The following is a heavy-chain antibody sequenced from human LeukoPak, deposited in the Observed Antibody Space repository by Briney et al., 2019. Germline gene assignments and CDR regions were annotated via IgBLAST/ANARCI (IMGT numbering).Heavy chain of an antibody. CDR3: ARGDDYKSTLFDY. CDR1: GGSISSSSYY. D-gene: IGHD5-12*01. J-gene: IGHJ4*02. CDR2: IYYRGST. V-gene: IGHV4-61*05. Sequence: PSESLSLTCTVSGGSISSSSYYWGWIRQPPGRGLEWIGYIYYRGSTNYNPSLKSRVTISVDTSKNQFSLKLSSATATDTAMYYCARGDDYKSTLFDYWGQGTLVTVSS.